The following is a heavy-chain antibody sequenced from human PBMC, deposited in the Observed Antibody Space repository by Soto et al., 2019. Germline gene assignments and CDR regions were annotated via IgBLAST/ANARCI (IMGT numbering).Heavy chain of an antibody. V-gene: IGHV3-11*05. CDR2: ITSSGSDT. CDR3: VRELDGFDD. J-gene: IGHJ6*02. Sequence: SPSLSRADRWISFSGSYMSWIRQAPGKGLEWVSYITSSGSDTKYADPVQGRFTISRDNAKNLLYLQMNSLRAEDTAVYYCVRELDGFDDWGQGT. CDR1: WISFSGSY.